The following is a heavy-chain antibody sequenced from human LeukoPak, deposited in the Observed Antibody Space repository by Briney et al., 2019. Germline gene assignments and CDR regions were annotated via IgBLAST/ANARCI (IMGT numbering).Heavy chain of an antibody. V-gene: IGHV4-59*12. CDR3: AREGSSGCFDY. D-gene: IGHD6-19*01. J-gene: IGHJ4*02. CDR1: GGSISSYY. Sequence: SETLSLTCTVSGGSISSYYWSWIRQPPGKGLEWIGYIYYSGSTNYNPSLKSRVTISVDRSKNQFSLKLSSVTAADTAVHYCAREGSSGCFDYWGQGTLVTVSS. CDR2: IYYSGST.